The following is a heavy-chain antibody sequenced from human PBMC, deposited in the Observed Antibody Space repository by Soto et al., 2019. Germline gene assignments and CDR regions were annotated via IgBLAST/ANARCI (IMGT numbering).Heavy chain of an antibody. Sequence: GGSLRLSCAASGFTFSSYGMHWVRQAPGKGLEWVAVISYDGSNKYYAYSVKGRFTISRDNSKNTLYLQMNSLRAEDTAVYYCAKDLTVLPAAIGLNYYSYYGMDVWGQGTTVTVSS. J-gene: IGHJ6*02. D-gene: IGHD2-2*02. CDR3: AKDLTVLPAAIGLNYYSYYGMDV. CDR1: GFTFSSYG. V-gene: IGHV3-30*18. CDR2: ISYDGSNK.